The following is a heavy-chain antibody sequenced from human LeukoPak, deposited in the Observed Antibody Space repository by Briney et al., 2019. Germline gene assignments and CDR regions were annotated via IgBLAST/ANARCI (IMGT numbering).Heavy chain of an antibody. CDR3: ARDWFHAIDY. D-gene: IGHD2/OR15-2a*01. V-gene: IGHV3-74*01. J-gene: IGHJ4*02. CDR2: IRSDGSDT. CDR1: GFTFSDTW. Sequence: TGGSLRLSCAASGFTFSDTWMHWVRQAPGEGLVWASRIRSDGSDTRYAESVKGRFTISRDNAKNTLYPQMNSLRAEDTAVYYCARDWFHAIDYWGQGTLVTVSS.